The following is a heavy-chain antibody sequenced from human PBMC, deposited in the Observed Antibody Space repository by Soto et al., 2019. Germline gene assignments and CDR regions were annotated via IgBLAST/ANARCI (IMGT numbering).Heavy chain of an antibody. Sequence: EVQLLESGGGLVQPGGSLRLSCAASGFTFSSYAMTWVRQAPGKGLEWVSALSGSGVSTYYADSVKGRFTISRDNSKNTLYLHMNSLSAESTAVYYCAKGGGSKDYYDTSGYYLYYYYAMDVWGQGTTVTVSS. CDR3: AKGGGSKDYYDTSGYYLYYYYAMDV. CDR2: LSGSGVST. CDR1: GFTFSSYA. V-gene: IGHV3-23*01. D-gene: IGHD3-22*01. J-gene: IGHJ6*02.